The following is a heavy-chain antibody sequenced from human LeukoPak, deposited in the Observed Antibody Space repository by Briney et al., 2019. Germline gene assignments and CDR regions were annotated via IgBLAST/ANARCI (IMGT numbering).Heavy chain of an antibody. CDR3: ARGIAMAYFDY. J-gene: IGHJ4*02. CDR2: INHSGST. V-gene: IGHV4-34*01. Sequence: SETLSLTCAVYGGSFSVYYWSWIRQPPGKGLEWIGEINHSGSTNYNPSLKSRVTISVDTSKNQFSLKLSSVTAADTAVYYCARGIAMAYFDYWGQGTLVTVSS. D-gene: IGHD6-19*01. CDR1: GGSFSVYY.